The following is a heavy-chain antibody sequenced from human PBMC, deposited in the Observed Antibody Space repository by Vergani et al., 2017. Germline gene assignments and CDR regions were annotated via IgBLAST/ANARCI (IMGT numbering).Heavy chain of an antibody. CDR3: ARHTTYTDS. D-gene: IGHD1-1*01. CDR2: IYPADSDT. V-gene: IGHV5-51*01. J-gene: IGHJ4*02. CDR1: EYSFGNYW. Sequence: EVELVQSGPEMRKPGESLKLSCKGSEYSFGNYWMGCVRQMPGKGLECMGIIYPADSDTRYSPSFQGQVTISADKSISTACLQWDSLKASGTALYYCARHTTYTDSWGQGTLVTVSS.